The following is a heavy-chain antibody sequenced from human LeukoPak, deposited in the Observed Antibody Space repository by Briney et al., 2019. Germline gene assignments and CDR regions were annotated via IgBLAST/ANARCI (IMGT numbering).Heavy chain of an antibody. Sequence: GGSLRLSCEASGFSVSSNAMAWVRQAPGKGLERVSGISGSGTYTYDADSVKGRFSISRDNSKNTLYLQMNDLRAEDTALYYCAKDWDSGSYFADHWGQGTLVAVSS. CDR2: ISGSGTYT. CDR1: GFSVSSNA. CDR3: AKDWDSGSYFADH. V-gene: IGHV3-23*01. D-gene: IGHD1-26*01. J-gene: IGHJ4*02.